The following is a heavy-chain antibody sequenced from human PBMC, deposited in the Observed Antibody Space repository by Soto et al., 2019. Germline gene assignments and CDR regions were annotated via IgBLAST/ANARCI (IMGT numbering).Heavy chain of an antibody. CDR3: ARGYSYGYYYGMDV. CDR1: GYTFTSYA. J-gene: IGHJ6*02. Sequence: ASVKVSCKASGYTFTSYAMHWVRQAPGQRLEWMGWISAGNGNTKYSQKFQGRVTITRDTSASTAYMELSSLRSEDTAVYYCARGYSYGYYYGMDVWGQGTTVTVSS. V-gene: IGHV1-3*01. CDR2: ISAGNGNT. D-gene: IGHD5-18*01.